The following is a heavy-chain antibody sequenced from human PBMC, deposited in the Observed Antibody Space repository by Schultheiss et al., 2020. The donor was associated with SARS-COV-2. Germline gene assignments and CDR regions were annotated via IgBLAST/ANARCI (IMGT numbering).Heavy chain of an antibody. CDR2: ISSSGSTI. Sequence: GESLKISCAASGFTFSSYEMNWVRQAPGKGLEWVSYISSSGSTIYYADSVKGRFTISRDNAKNSLYLQMNSLRAEDTALYYCAREERYFDWLLYPRPYYFDYWGQGTLVTVSS. D-gene: IGHD3-9*01. CDR1: GFTFSSYE. V-gene: IGHV3-48*03. CDR3: AREERYFDWLLYPRPYYFDY. J-gene: IGHJ4*02.